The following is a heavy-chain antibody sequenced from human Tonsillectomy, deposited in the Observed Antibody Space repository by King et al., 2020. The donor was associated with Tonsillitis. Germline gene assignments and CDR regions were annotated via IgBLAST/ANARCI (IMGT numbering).Heavy chain of an antibody. CDR1: GFTFSNFA. J-gene: IGHJ4*02. CDR3: ARDYYDSSGYYPWGN. CDR2: ILYDGSNE. V-gene: IGHV3-30*04. D-gene: IGHD3-22*01. Sequence: VQLVESGGGVVQPGRSLRLSCAASGFTFSNFAMHWVRQAPGKGLEWVAVILYDGSNEYYADLVKGRFTISRDNSKNTLYLLMNSLRAEDTAVYYCARDYYDSSGYYPWGNCGQGTLVTVSS.